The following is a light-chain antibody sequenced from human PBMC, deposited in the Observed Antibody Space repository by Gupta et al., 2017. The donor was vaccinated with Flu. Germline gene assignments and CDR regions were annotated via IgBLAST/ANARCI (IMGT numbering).Light chain of an antibody. CDR2: DAS. CDR3: QQYAHLPLA. V-gene: IGKV1-33*01. Sequence: DIQMTQSPSSLSASVGDRVTITCQASQDIMKFLNWYQQKPGKAPKILIYDASNLETGVPSRFSGNGSGTDFSFTISSLQPEDIATFYCQQYAHLPLAFGGGTKVEI. CDR1: QDIMKF. J-gene: IGKJ4*01.